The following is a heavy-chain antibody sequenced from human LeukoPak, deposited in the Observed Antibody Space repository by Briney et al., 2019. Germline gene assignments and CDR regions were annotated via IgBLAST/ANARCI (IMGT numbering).Heavy chain of an antibody. Sequence: GGSLRLSCAASGFTFSSYAMSWFRQAPGKGLEWVSAISGSGGSTYYADSVKGRFTISRDNSKNTLYLQMYSLRAEDTAVYYCAKSVSGSGWALLDYWGQGTLVTVSS. J-gene: IGHJ4*02. CDR1: GFTFSSYA. V-gene: IGHV3-23*01. D-gene: IGHD6-19*01. CDR2: ISGSGGST. CDR3: AKSVSGSGWALLDY.